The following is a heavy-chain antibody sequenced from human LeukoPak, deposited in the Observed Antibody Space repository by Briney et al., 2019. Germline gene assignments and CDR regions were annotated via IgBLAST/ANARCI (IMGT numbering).Heavy chain of an antibody. Sequence: SETLSLTCTVSDDSMNRFYWSWIRQSPGKGLEWIGYTYYSGTANYNPSLKSRVTISIDTSKKQLSLNLTSVTAADTAVYYCARASYTYDIDPWGHGTLVTVSS. D-gene: IGHD3-16*01. J-gene: IGHJ5*02. CDR2: TYYSGTA. CDR1: DDSMNRFY. V-gene: IGHV4-59*01. CDR3: ARASYTYDIDP.